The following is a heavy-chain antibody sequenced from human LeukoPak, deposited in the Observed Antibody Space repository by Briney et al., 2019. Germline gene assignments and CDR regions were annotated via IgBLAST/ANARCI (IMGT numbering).Heavy chain of an antibody. CDR3: ARDSKIAVAGTVALNWYFDL. D-gene: IGHD6-19*01. J-gene: IGHJ2*01. CDR1: GFTFSSYW. CDR2: IKSDGSST. Sequence: PGGSLRLSCAASGFTFSSYWMHWVRQAPGKGLVWVSRIKSDGSSTSYADSVKGRFTISRDNAKNTLYLQMNSLRAEDTAVYYCARDSKIAVAGTVALNWYFDLWGRGTLVTVSS. V-gene: IGHV3-74*01.